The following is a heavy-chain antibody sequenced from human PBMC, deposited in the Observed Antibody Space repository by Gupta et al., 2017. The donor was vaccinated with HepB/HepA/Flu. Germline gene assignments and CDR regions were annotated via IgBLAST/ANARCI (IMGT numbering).Heavy chain of an antibody. CDR2: VFHGGRA. J-gene: IGHJ4*02. Sequence: QLQLHESGPGLVKPSETLSLNCSVSGDSFIRSVDSWGWIRQPPGKGLEWIGNVFHGGRAFYNPSLRGRVTISLDTSNNRFSLRLNSVTAADTAVYYCARHQGRELPDVGGPGTRVTVSS. V-gene: IGHV4-39*01. D-gene: IGHD1-26*01. CDR3: ARHQGRELPDV. CDR1: GDSFIRSVDS.